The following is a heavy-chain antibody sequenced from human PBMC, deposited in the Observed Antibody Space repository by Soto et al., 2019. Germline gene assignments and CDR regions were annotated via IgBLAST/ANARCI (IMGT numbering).Heavy chain of an antibody. CDR2: MNPNSGNT. V-gene: IGHV1-8*01. CDR3: ARQKVDASDY. D-gene: IGHD2-15*01. J-gene: IGHJ4*02. Sequence: QVQLVQSGAEVKKPGASVKVSCKASGYTFTSYDINWVRQATGQGLEWMGWMNPNSGNTGYAQKFQGSVTMTRTTSISTAYLEPSSLRSEDTAVYYCARQKVDASDYWGQGTLVTVPS. CDR1: GYTFTSYD.